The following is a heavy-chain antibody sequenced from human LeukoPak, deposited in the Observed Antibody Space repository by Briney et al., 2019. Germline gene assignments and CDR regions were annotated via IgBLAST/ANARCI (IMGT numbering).Heavy chain of an antibody. D-gene: IGHD7-27*01. Sequence: GGSLRLSCAASGFIFSSYAMHWVRRAPGKGLEWVALISYDGSNKYYADSVKGRFTISRDNSKNTLYLQMNSLRAEDTAVYYCAKDYSELGGYYYYMDVWGKGTTVTVSS. CDR1: GFIFSSYA. CDR2: ISYDGSNK. V-gene: IGHV3-30*04. J-gene: IGHJ6*03. CDR3: AKDYSELGGYYYYMDV.